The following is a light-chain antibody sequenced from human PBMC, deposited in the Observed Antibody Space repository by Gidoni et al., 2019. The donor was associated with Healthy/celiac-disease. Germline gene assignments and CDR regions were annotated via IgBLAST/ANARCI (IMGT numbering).Light chain of an antibody. J-gene: IGKJ4*01. CDR3: QQYGSSPGLT. CDR1: QSVSSSY. CDR2: GAS. Sequence: EIVLTQSPGTLSLSPGERATLSCRASQSVSSSYLAWYQQKPGQAPRLLIYGASSRATGIPDRFSDSGSGTDFTLTISRLEPEDFAVYYCQQYGSSPGLTFXGXTKVEIK. V-gene: IGKV3-20*01.